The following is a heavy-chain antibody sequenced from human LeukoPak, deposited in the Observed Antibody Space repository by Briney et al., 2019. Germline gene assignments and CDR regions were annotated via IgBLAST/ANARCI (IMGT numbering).Heavy chain of an antibody. J-gene: IGHJ4*02. CDR3: AREIAAAGMGLDY. Sequence: SVKVSCKASGYTFTSYAISWVRQAPGQGLEWMGGIIPIFGTANYAQKFQGRVTITADESTSTAYMELSSLRSEDTAVYYCAREIAAAGMGLDYWGQGTLVTVSS. D-gene: IGHD6-13*01. V-gene: IGHV1-69*13. CDR2: IIPIFGTA. CDR1: GYTFTSYA.